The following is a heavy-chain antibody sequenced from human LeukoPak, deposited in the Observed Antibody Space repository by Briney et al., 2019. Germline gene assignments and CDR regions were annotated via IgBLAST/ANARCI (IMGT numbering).Heavy chain of an antibody. CDR3: ARAVYYYYYMDV. V-gene: IGHV4-38-2*02. J-gene: IGHJ6*03. D-gene: IGHD6-19*01. CDR2: IYHSGST. CDR1: GYSISSGYY. Sequence: SETLSLTCTVSGYSISSGYYWGWIRPPPGKGLEWIGSIYHSGSTYYNPSLKSRVTISVDTSKNQFSLKLSSVTAADTAVYYCARAVYYYYYMDVWGKGTTVTVSS.